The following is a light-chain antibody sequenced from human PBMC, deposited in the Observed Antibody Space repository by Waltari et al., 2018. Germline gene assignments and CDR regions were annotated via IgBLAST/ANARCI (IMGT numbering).Light chain of an antibody. CDR1: QSLSSS. V-gene: IGKV3-11*01. CDR3: QQRSKLPWA. J-gene: IGKJ1*01. CDR2: DAS. Sequence: IRLTHSPATLSLSPGARSTLSCSSSQSLSSSLAWYQHKPGPAPRLLIYDASISVTGIPARFSGSGSGTDFTLTISSLEPEDFAGYYCQQRSKLPWAFGQGTKVEIK.